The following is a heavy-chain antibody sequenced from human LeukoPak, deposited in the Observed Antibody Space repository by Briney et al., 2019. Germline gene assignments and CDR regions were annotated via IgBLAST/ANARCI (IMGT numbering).Heavy chain of an antibody. J-gene: IGHJ4*02. Sequence: PGGSLRLSCAASGFTFSSYSINWVRPAPGKGLEWVSYISSISSTIYYADSVKGRFTISRDNATNTLYLQMNSRRAEDTAVYYCARARQGQWTGGFDYGGQGTLVTVSS. CDR3: ARARQGQWTGGFDY. D-gene: IGHD6-19*01. CDR1: GFTFSSYS. CDR2: ISSISSTI. V-gene: IGHV3-48*01.